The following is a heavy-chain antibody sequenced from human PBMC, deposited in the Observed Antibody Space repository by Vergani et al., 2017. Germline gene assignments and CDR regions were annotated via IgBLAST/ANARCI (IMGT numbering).Heavy chain of an antibody. CDR2: ISWNSGSI. Sequence: EVQLVESGGGLVQPSRSLRLSCAASGFTFDDYAMHWVRQAPGKGLEWVSGISWNSGSIGYADSVKGRFTISRDNAKNSLYLQMNSLRAEDTALYYCAKEGAPWFGERAFDIWGQGTMVTVSS. D-gene: IGHD3-10*01. CDR3: AKEGAPWFGERAFDI. V-gene: IGHV3-9*01. J-gene: IGHJ3*02. CDR1: GFTFDDYA.